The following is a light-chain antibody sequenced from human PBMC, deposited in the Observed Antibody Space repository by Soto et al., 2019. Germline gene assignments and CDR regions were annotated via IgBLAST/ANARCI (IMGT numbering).Light chain of an antibody. CDR3: QQLKTSPFT. CDR2: EAS. CDR1: HDISTY. V-gene: IGKV1-9*01. Sequence: DIQLTQSPSSLSASVGDRVTITCRASHDISTYLAWYQQKPGKAPKLLIYEASTLQSGVPSRFSGSGSGTEFTLTISGLLPEDFATYHCQQLKTSPFTFGQGTRLEIK. J-gene: IGKJ5*01.